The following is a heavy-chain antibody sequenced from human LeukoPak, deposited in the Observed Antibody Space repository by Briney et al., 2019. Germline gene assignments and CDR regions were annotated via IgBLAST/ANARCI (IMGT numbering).Heavy chain of an antibody. D-gene: IGHD3-22*01. CDR3: AREEANTRIHFDY. CDR2: INPNSGYT. J-gene: IGHJ4*02. V-gene: IGHV1-2*02. CDR1: GYTFTGYY. Sequence: ASVKVSCKASGYTFTGYYIHWVRQAPGQGLEWMGYINPNSGYTNYAQKFQDRVTVTRDTSISTAYMELSRLRTDDTAMYYCAREEANTRIHFDYWGQGTLVTVSS.